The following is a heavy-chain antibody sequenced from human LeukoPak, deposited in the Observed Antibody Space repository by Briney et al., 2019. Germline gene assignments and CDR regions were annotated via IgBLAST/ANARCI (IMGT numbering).Heavy chain of an antibody. J-gene: IGHJ4*02. V-gene: IGHV3-23*01. D-gene: IGHD5-18*01. CDR3: ARDLYLDTAMVDVFDY. CDR1: GFTFSSYA. CDR2: ISGSGGST. Sequence: PGGSLRLSCAASGFTFSSYAMSWVRQAPGKGLEWVSAISGSGGSTYYADSVKGRFTISRDNSKNTLYLQMNSLRAEDTAVYYCARDLYLDTAMVDVFDYWGQGTLVTVSS.